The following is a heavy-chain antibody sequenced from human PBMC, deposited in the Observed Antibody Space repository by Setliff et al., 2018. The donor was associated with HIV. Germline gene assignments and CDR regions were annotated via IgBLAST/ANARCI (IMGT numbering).Heavy chain of an antibody. CDR1: GFTLSTYT. V-gene: IGHV3-21*01. J-gene: IGHJ5*02. CDR2: ISSNIIYI. D-gene: IGHD1-1*01. CDR3: ARTSTTTGTTLNWFDP. Sequence: PGGSLRLSCAASGFTLSTYTMNWVRQAPGKGLEWISSISSNIIYIYYADSVRGRFTISRDNAKNSLYLQMNSPRVEDTAVYYCARTSTTTGTTLNWFDPWGQGTLVTVSS.